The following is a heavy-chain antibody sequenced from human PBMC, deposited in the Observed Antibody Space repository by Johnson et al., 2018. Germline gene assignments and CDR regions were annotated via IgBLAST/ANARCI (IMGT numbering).Heavy chain of an antibody. D-gene: IGHD2-15*01. J-gene: IGHJ6*02. CDR1: GFSFNSFS. Sequence: VQLVESGGGPVKPGGPLRLSCAASGFSFNSFSMMWVRQAPGKGLEWVSYITGGSSVISYADSVRGRFTISRDNAKNSLYLQMNSLREEDSAVYYCARFGYCRDGTGTRAPDVWGQGTTVTVSS. CDR3: ARFGYCRDGTGTRAPDV. V-gene: IGHV3-48*02. CDR2: ITGGSSVI.